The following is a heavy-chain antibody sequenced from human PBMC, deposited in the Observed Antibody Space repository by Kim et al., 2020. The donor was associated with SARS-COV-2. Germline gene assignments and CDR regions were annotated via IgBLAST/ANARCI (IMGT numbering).Heavy chain of an antibody. V-gene: IGHV3-23*01. CDR3: AKDRPSNPVTTHSYWYFDL. Sequence: GRFTISRDNSKNTLYLQMNSLRAEDTAVYYCAKDRPSNPVTTHSYWYFDLWGRGTLVTVSS. J-gene: IGHJ2*01. D-gene: IGHD4-17*01.